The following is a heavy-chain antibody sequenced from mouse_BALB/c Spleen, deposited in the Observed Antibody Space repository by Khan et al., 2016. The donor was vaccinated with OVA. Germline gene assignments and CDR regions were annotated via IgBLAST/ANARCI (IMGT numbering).Heavy chain of an antibody. V-gene: IGHV1S81*02. CDR1: GYTFTNYC. J-gene: IGHJ1*01. Sequence: QVQLQQSGAELVKPGTSVKLSCKASGYTFTNYCLHWVKQRPGQGLQWIGGIYPANGHTIYNEKFKSKPSLTLDSSSNTAYMQLSSLTSEDSAVYYCARNAYFCNYFDSWGAGTTVTVSS. CDR3: ARNAYFCNYFDS. CDR2: IYPANGHT.